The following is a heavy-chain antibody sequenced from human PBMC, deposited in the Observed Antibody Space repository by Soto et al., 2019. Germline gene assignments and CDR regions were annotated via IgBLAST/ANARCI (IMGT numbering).Heavy chain of an antibody. V-gene: IGHV4-59*12. CDR3: ARVYYYYYMDV. CDR2: IYYSGST. J-gene: IGHJ6*03. Sequence: PSETLSLTCTVSGGSISSYYWSWIRQPPGKGLEWIGYIYYSGSTNYNPSLKSRVTISVDTSKNQFSLKLSSVTAADTAVYYCARVYYYYYMDVWGKGTTVTVSS. CDR1: GGSISSYY.